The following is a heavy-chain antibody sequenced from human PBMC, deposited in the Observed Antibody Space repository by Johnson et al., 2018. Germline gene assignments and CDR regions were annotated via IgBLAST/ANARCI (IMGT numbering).Heavy chain of an antibody. Sequence: VQLVESGGGLVQXGRSLSLXCSASGFSFGDSAMSWFRQAPGKGLEWVGLIKRKAFGGTTEYAASVRGRFALSREDSKSSAYLQMNSLKTDDTAVDYCTRARREYQLPYFYYYMDVWGKGNTVTVS. J-gene: IGHJ6*03. D-gene: IGHD2-2*01. CDR3: TRARREYQLPYFYYYMDV. V-gene: IGHV3-49*03. CDR2: IKRKAFGGTT. CDR1: GFSFGDSA.